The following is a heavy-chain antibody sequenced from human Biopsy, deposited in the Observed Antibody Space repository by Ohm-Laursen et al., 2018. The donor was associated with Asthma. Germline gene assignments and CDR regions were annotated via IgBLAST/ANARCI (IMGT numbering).Heavy chain of an antibody. Sequence: TLSLTCRVSGGYTGSSDHHWAWIRQAPGKGLEWIGFVFSSGSTHYSRSLERRVSISIDTATNEFSMKLWSVTPADTAVYFCARVVSYGDVYFGIDVWGPGNTVVVS. CDR1: GGYTGSSDHH. J-gene: IGHJ6*02. CDR2: VFSSGST. D-gene: IGHD4-17*01. V-gene: IGHV4-30-4*01. CDR3: ARVVSYGDVYFGIDV.